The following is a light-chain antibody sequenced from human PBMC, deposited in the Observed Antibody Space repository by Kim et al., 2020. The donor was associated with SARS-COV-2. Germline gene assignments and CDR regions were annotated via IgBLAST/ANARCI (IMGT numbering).Light chain of an antibody. CDR1: SPSSYY. CDR3: NSRDSSGTHLGL. Sequence: GHTVRITRPGDSPSSYYASWYQQKPGQAPVLLICVTNNRPSGNPDRFSGSSSGNTAYLTIPRAQAEDEADYYCNSRDSSGTHLGLFAGGPQLTVL. CDR2: VTN. V-gene: IGLV3-19*01. J-gene: IGLJ2*01.